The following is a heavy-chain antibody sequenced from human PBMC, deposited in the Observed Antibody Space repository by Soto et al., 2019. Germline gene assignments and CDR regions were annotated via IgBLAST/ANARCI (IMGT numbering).Heavy chain of an antibody. V-gene: IGHV4-30-2*01. D-gene: IGHD2-2*01. CDR1: GDSISSGGFS. CDR2: IYHSGTS. CDR3: ARGRLVPAVNFDY. J-gene: IGHJ4*02. Sequence: SETLSLTCAVSGDSISSGGFSWSWVRQPPGKGLEWIGYIYHSGTSFYNPSLKSRVTISVDGSKNQFSLKVKSVTAADTAVYYCARGRLVPAVNFDYWGLGTQVTVSS.